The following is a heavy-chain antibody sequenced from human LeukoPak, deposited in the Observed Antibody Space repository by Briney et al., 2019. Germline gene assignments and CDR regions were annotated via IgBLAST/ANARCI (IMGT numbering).Heavy chain of an antibody. D-gene: IGHD5-12*01. CDR3: ARYSGYDYRGFDY. J-gene: IGHJ4*02. CDR2: IYSSGTT. Sequence: IGRIYSSGTTTYNPSLKSRVTISVDTSKNQFSLKLSSVTAADTAVYYCARYSGYDYRGFDYWGQGTLVTVSS. V-gene: IGHV4-61*02.